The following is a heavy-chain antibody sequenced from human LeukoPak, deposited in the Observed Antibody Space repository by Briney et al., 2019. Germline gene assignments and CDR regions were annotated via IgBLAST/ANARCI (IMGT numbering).Heavy chain of an antibody. V-gene: IGHV3-7*01. J-gene: IGHJ4*01. Sequence: GGSLRLSCAASGFSFSRYWMSWVRQAPGKGLEWVANIKQDGNEKYYVDSVKGRFTISRDNAKNSLYLQMNSLRAEDTAVYYCARDTLGEGDDSDYAVYYFDYWGHGTLVTVSP. CDR2: IKQDGNEK. CDR3: ARDTLGEGDDSDYAVYYFDY. CDR1: GFSFSRYW. D-gene: IGHD5-12*01.